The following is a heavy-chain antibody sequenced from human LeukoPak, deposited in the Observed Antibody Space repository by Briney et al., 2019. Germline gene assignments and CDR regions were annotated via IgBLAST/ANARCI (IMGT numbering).Heavy chain of an antibody. J-gene: IGHJ4*02. CDR1: GGSISSSSYY. D-gene: IGHD3-9*01. CDR3: ARDVNYDILTGYYEPNYFGY. Sequence: SETLSLTCTVSGGSISSSSYYWGWIRQPPGKGLEWIGSIYYSGSTYYNPSLKSRATISVDTSKNQFSLKLSSVTAADTAVYYCARDVNYDILTGYYEPNYFGYWGQGTLVTVSS. CDR2: IYYSGST. V-gene: IGHV4-39*07.